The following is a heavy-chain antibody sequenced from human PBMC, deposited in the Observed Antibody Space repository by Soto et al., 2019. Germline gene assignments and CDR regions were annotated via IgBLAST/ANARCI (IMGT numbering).Heavy chain of an antibody. V-gene: IGHV1-18*04. J-gene: IGHJ4*02. CDR1: GYTFTSYG. CDR3: AKASDGYRSGWYVGYFDY. CDR2: IRAYNGYT. D-gene: IGHD6-19*01. Sequence: ASVKVSCKASGYTFTSYGFSWVRQAPGQGLEWMGWIRAYNGYTNYAQKFQGRVTITTDTSTSTAYMELRSLISDDTAVYYCAKASDGYRSGWYVGYFDYWGQGTLVTGSS.